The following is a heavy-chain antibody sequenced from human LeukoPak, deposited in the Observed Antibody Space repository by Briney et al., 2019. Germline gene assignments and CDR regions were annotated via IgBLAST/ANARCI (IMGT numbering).Heavy chain of an antibody. J-gene: IGHJ4*02. CDR2: IYYTGST. Sequence: SETLSLTCTVSGGSVSSDSYYWSWHRQPPGKGLDCIGYIYYTGSTNYNPSLKSRVTISVDTSKNQFSLKLTSVTAADTAIYYCARDVRGSGTYNAFDYWALGTLVTVSS. D-gene: IGHD3-10*01. CDR1: GGSVSSDSYY. V-gene: IGHV4-61*01. CDR3: ARDVRGSGTYNAFDY.